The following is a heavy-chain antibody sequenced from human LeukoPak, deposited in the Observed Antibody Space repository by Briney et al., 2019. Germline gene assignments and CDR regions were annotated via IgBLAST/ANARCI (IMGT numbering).Heavy chain of an antibody. CDR2: ISGSGDST. D-gene: IGHD3-10*01. CDR3: AKDRGIISDY. V-gene: IGHV3-23*01. Sequence: GVSLRLSCAASGFTFSSYGMHWVRQAPGKGLEWVSSISGSGDSTYYADSVKGRFTISRDNSKNTLYLQMNSLRAEDTAVYYCAKDRGIISDYWGQGTLVTVSS. J-gene: IGHJ4*02. CDR1: GFTFSSYG.